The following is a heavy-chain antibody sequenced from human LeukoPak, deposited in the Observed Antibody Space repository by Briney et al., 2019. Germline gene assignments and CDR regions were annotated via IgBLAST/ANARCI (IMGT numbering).Heavy chain of an antibody. CDR1: GYTFTSYY. CDR2: INPSGGST. D-gene: IGHD2-21*02. Sequence: ASVKVSCKASGYTFTSYYMHWVRQAPGQGLEWMGIINPSGGSTSYAQKFQGRVTMTRDMSTSTVYMELSRLRSDDTAVYYCARDIVATIKGVVVTAILGYWGQGTLVTVSS. J-gene: IGHJ4*02. CDR3: ARDIVATIKGVVVTAILGY. V-gene: IGHV1-46*01.